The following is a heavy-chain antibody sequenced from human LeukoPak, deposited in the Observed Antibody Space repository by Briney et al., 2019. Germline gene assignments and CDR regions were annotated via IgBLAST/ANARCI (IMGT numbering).Heavy chain of an antibody. V-gene: IGHV3-64D*06. CDR1: GFTFSSYA. CDR3: VKGYDILTGPQR. Sequence: GGSLRLSCSASGFTFSSYAMHWVRQAPGKGLEYASAISSNGGSTYYADSVKGRFTISRDNSKNTLYLQMSSLRAEDTAVYYCVKGYDILTGPQRWGQGTLVTVSS. D-gene: IGHD3-9*01. CDR2: ISSNGGST. J-gene: IGHJ4*02.